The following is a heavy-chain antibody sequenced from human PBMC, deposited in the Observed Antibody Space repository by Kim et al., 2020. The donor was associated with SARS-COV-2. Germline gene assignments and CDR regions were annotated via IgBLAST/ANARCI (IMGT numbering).Heavy chain of an antibody. CDR3: VRFGYGNY. Sequence: SETLSLTCTVSGGSFNSYYWNWIRQSPGKGLEWIGFIQYGGRTSYSPSLKSRVTMSLDTSKSQYSLKLTSVTAADTAVYYCVRFGYGNYWGLGTLVTVPS. V-gene: IGHV4-59*08. CDR2: IQYGGRT. D-gene: IGHD5-12*01. J-gene: IGHJ4*02. CDR1: GGSFNSYY.